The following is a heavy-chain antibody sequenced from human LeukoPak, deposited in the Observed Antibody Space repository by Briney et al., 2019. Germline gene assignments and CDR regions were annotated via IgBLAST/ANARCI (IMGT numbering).Heavy chain of an antibody. V-gene: IGHV3-73*01. J-gene: IGHJ5*02. CDR3: TRDSGTYNWFDP. CDR2: IDKKDKGYATAT. D-gene: IGHD1-26*01. CDR1: GFTCSGSA. Sequence: GGSLRLSCAASGFTCSGSAIHWVRQSSGKGLEGVGQIDKKDKGYATATAYAASVKGRFTISRDDSINTAYLQMKSLKTEDTALYYCTRDSGTYNWFDPWGQGTLVTVSS.